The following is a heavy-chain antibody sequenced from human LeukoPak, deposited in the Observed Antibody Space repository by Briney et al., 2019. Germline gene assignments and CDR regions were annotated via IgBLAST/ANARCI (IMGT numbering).Heavy chain of an antibody. V-gene: IGHV4-31*03. Sequence: NPSETLSLTCTVSGGSISSGGYYWSWIRQHPGKGLEWIGYIYYSGSTYYNPSLKSRVTISVDTSKNQFSLKLSSVTAADTAVYYCARGQATWSYPSFDYWGQGTLVTVSS. CDR3: ARGQATWSYPSFDY. CDR1: GGSISSGGYY. D-gene: IGHD1-26*01. CDR2: IYYSGST. J-gene: IGHJ4*02.